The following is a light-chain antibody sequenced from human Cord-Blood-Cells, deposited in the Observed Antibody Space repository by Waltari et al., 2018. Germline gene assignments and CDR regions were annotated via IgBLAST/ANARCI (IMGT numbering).Light chain of an antibody. J-gene: IGKJ2*01. CDR2: GAS. CDR3: QQYNSWPYT. CDR1: QSVSNN. Sequence: MTHSQATLFVTQAERALPSCRASQSVSNNLAWYRQKPGQATRLLIYGASTRATGIPARFSGSGSGTDFTLTISSLQSEDVAVYYCQQYNSWPYTFGQGTKLEIK. V-gene: IGKV3-15*01.